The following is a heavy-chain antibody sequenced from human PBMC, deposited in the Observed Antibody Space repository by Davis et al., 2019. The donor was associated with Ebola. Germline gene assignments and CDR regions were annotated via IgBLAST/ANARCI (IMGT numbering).Heavy chain of an antibody. CDR1: GFTFSSYA. D-gene: IGHD1/OR15-1a*01. V-gene: IGHV3-30-3*01. J-gene: IGHJ4*02. CDR2: ISYDGSNK. CDR3: ARSITQTKGALDY. Sequence: PGGSLRLSCAASGFTFSSYAMHWVRQAPGKGLEWVAVISYDGSNKYYADSVKGRFTISRDNSKNTLYLQINSLRAEDTAVYYCARSITQTKGALDYWGQGTLVTVSS.